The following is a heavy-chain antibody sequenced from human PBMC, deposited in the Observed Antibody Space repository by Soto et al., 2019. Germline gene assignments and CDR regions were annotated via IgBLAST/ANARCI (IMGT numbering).Heavy chain of an antibody. Sequence: QVQLVESGGGVVQPGRSLRLSCAASGFTFSSYAMNWVRQAPGKGLEWVAVISYDGSNKYYADFVKGRFTISRDNSKNQGYLQMNSLRDGDTAVYYCASCLGVAVTRGDYLGQGTLVTVS. V-gene: IGHV3-30-3*01. J-gene: IGHJ4*02. D-gene: IGHD6-19*01. CDR2: ISYDGSNK. CDR1: GFTFSSYA. CDR3: ASCLGVAVTRGDY.